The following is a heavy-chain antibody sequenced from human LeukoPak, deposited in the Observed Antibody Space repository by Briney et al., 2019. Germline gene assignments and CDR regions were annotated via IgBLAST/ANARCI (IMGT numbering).Heavy chain of an antibody. Sequence: PGRSLRLSCAASGFTFDDYAMHWVRQAPGKGLEWVSGISWNSGSIGYADSVKGRFTISRDNAKNSLYLQMNSLRAEDTALYYCAKGRSNSILYYFDYWGQGTLVTVSS. V-gene: IGHV3-9*01. D-gene: IGHD3-10*01. J-gene: IGHJ4*02. CDR1: GFTFDDYA. CDR3: AKGRSNSILYYFDY. CDR2: ISWNSGSI.